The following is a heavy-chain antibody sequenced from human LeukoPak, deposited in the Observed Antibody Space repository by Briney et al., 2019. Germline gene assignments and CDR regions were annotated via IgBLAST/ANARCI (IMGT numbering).Heavy chain of an antibody. CDR1: GFTFSSYW. J-gene: IGHJ4*02. D-gene: IGHD4-17*01. CDR3: ASGYGDYVWIGY. V-gene: IGHV3-7*01. CDR2: IKQDGSEK. Sequence: GGSLRLSCAASGFTFSSYWMSWVRQAPGKGLEWVANIKQDGSEKYYVDSVKGRFTISRDNAKNSLYLQMHSLRAEDTAVYYCASGYGDYVWIGYWGQGTLVTVSS.